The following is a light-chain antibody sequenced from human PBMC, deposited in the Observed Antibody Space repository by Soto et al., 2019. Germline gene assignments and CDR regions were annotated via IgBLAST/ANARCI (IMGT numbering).Light chain of an antibody. CDR3: TQGTHWPRT. CDR2: KVS. Sequence: DVVMTQSPLSLPVTLGQPASISCRSSQSLVNSDGNTYLNWFHQRPGQSPRRLIYKVSNRDSGVPDRFSGSGSGTDFTLKISRVEAEDVGVYYCTQGTHWPRTFGQGTKVDIK. J-gene: IGKJ1*01. V-gene: IGKV2-30*01. CDR1: QSLVNSDGNTY.